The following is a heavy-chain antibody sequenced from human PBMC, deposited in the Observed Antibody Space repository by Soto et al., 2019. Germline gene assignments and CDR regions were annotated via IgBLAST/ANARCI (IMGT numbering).Heavy chain of an antibody. CDR3: TRERSAAGTGWFDP. V-gene: IGHV1-8*01. CDR2: MNPNSGNT. D-gene: IGHD6-13*01. Sequence: QVQLVQSGAEVKKPGASVKVSCKASGYTFTSYDINWVRQATGQGLEWMGWMNPNSGNTGYAQKFQGRVTMTRNTSISTAYMELSSLRSEDTAVYYCTRERSAAGTGWFDPWGQGTLVTVSS. J-gene: IGHJ5*02. CDR1: GYTFTSYD.